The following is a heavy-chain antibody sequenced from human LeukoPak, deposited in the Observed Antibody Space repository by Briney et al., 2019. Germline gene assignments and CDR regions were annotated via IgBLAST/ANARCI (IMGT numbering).Heavy chain of an antibody. CDR1: GYTFTGYY. V-gene: IGHV1-2*02. D-gene: IGHD6-13*01. J-gene: IGHJ4*02. CDR2: INPDSGGT. CDR3: ARDVEQLVTDY. Sequence: ASVKVSCKASGYTFTGYYIHWVRQTPGQGLEWMGWINPDSGGTNYAQKFQGRVTMTRDMSISTAYMELSSLRSDDTAVYYCARDVEQLVTDYWGQGTLVTVSS.